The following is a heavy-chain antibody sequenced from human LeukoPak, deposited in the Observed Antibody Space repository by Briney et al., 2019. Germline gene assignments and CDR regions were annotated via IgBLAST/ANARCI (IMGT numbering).Heavy chain of an antibody. Sequence: PGGSLRLSCAASGFTFSSYSMNWVRQAPGKGLEWVSSISSSSSYIYYADSVKGRFTISRDNAKNSLYLQMNSLRAEDTAVYYCARDLHSSSYDYVWGRPPYYFDYWGQGTLLTVSS. CDR3: ARDLHSSSYDYVWGRPPYYFDY. CDR2: ISSSSSYI. D-gene: IGHD3-16*01. V-gene: IGHV3-21*01. J-gene: IGHJ4*02. CDR1: GFTFSSYS.